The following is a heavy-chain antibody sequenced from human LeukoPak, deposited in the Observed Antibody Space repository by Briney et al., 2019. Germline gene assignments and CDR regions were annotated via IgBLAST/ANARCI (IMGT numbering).Heavy chain of an antibody. J-gene: IGHJ4*02. CDR3: ARDLSYDSGSSGYYWSYFDY. CDR2: IKQDGSEK. D-gene: IGHD3-22*01. V-gene: IGHV3-7*01. Sequence: GGSLRLSCAASGFTFSSYWMSWVRQAPGKGLEWVASIKQDGSEKYYVDSVKGRFTISRDNAKNSLYLQMNSLRAEDTAVYYCARDLSYDSGSSGYYWSYFDYWGQGTLVTVSS. CDR1: GFTFSSYW.